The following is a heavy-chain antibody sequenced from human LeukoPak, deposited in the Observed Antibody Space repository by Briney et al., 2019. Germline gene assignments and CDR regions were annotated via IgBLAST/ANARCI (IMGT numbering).Heavy chain of an antibody. V-gene: IGHV4-59*11. CDR1: FLFISNQY. J-gene: IGHJ6*03. CDR2: IYYGGST. Sequence: PSESLSLGFSVPFLFISNQYGGSVRQPPGRGLGWIGYIYYGGSTKYNPSLKSRVPSSVATSKNQFSLKLSSVTAADTAVYYCAVGSMGYESSGYPTYYYYYMDVWGKGTTVTVSS. CDR3: AVGSMGYESSGYPTYYYYYMDV. D-gene: IGHD3-22*01.